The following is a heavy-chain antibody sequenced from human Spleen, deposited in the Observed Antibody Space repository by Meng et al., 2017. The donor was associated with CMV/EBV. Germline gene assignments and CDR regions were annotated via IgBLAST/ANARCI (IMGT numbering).Heavy chain of an antibody. CDR3: ARDHRGDYVDY. CDR2: ISYSGSP. CDR1: GGSISSGGYY. J-gene: IGHJ4*02. V-gene: IGHV4-31*03. D-gene: IGHD4-17*01. Sequence: CTVSGGSISSGGYYWTWIRQHPGKGLEWIGYISYSGSPHCNPSLKSRVTISVDTSKNQFSLKLSSLTAADTAIYYCARDHRGDYVDYWGQGTLVTVSS.